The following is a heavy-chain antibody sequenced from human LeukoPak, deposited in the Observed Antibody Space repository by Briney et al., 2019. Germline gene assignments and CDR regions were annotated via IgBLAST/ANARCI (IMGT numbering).Heavy chain of an antibody. Sequence: GGSLRLSCAASGFTFSTYSMNWVRQAPGKGLEWVSSISSSSSYIYYADSVKGRFTISRDNAKNSLYLQMNSLRAEDTAVYYCARDRLVGATTPLYWGQGTLVTVSS. CDR2: ISSSSSYI. V-gene: IGHV3-21*01. J-gene: IGHJ4*02. CDR3: ARDRLVGATTPLY. D-gene: IGHD1-26*01. CDR1: GFTFSTYS.